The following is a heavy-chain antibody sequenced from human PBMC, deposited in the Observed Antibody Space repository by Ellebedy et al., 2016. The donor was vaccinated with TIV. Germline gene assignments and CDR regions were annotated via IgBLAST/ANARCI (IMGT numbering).Heavy chain of an antibody. V-gene: IGHV1-18*01. CDR1: GYTFTSYG. CDR2: ISAYNGNT. Sequence: ASVKVSCXASGYTFTSYGIGRVRQAPGQGLEWMGWISAYNGNTNYAQKLQGRVTMTTDTSTSTAYMELRSLRSDDTAVYYCARDFPGSYFDYWGQGTLVTVSS. CDR3: ARDFPGSYFDY. J-gene: IGHJ4*02. D-gene: IGHD1-26*01.